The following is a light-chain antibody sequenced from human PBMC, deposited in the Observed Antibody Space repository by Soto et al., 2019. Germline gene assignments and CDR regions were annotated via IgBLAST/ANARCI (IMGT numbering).Light chain of an antibody. Sequence: QSALTQPRSVSGSPGQSVTISCTGTSSHVGGYNYVSWYQQHPGKAPKLMIYDVSKRPSGVPDRFSGSKSGNTASLTISGLQAEDEADYYCCSYAGSYTSYVFGTGTKLTVL. J-gene: IGLJ1*01. CDR1: SSHVGGYNY. V-gene: IGLV2-11*01. CDR3: CSYAGSYTSYV. CDR2: DVS.